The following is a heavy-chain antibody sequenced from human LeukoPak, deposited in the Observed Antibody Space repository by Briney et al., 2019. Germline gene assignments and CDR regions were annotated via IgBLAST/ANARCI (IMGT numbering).Heavy chain of an antibody. J-gene: IGHJ4*02. CDR1: GFTFSGSA. CDR2: ISYDGSNK. V-gene: IGHV3-30-3*01. Sequence: GGSLRLSCAASGFTFSGSAMHWVRQAPGKGLEWVAVISYDGSNKYYADSVKGRFTISRDNSKNTLYLQMNSLRAEDTAVYYCARENWNSFDYWGQGTLVTVSS. D-gene: IGHD1-7*01. CDR3: ARENWNSFDY.